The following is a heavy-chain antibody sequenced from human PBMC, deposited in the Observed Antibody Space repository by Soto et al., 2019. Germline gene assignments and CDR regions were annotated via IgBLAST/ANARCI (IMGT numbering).Heavy chain of an antibody. CDR3: ARHKQQLVAAFDI. D-gene: IGHD6-13*01. Sequence: GGSLRLSCAASGFTFSDYYMSWIRQAPGKGLEWVSYISSSSSYTNYADSVKGRFTISRDNAKNSLYLQMNSLRAEDTAVYYCARHKQQLVAAFDIWGQGTMVTVSS. V-gene: IGHV3-11*06. CDR2: ISSSSSYT. J-gene: IGHJ3*02. CDR1: GFTFSDYY.